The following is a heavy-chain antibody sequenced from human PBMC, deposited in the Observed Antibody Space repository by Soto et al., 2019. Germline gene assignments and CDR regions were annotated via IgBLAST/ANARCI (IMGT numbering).Heavy chain of an antibody. CDR3: ARDPYCSSTSCLMALKPTNWYPYYFDY. Sequence: ASVKVSCKASGYTFTSYGISWVRQAPGQGLEWMGWISAYNGNTNYAQKLQGRVTMTTDTSTSTAYMELRSLRSNDTAVYYCARDPYCSSTSCLMALKPTNWYPYYFDYWGQGTLVTVSS. D-gene: IGHD2-2*01. CDR1: GYTFTSYG. V-gene: IGHV1-18*04. J-gene: IGHJ4*02. CDR2: ISAYNGNT.